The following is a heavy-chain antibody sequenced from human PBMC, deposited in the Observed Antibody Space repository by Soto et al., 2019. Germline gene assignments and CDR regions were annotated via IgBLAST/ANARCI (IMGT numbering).Heavy chain of an antibody. CDR1: GGSISSGGYS. Sequence: SETLSLTCAVSGGSISSGGYSWSWIRQPPGKGLEWIGYIYHSGSTYYNPSLKSRVTISVDRSKNQFSLKLSSVTAADTAVYYCARGFLGYFDYWGQGTLVTVPQ. CDR3: ARGFLGYFDY. CDR2: IYHSGST. J-gene: IGHJ4*02. V-gene: IGHV4-30-2*01. D-gene: IGHD3-3*01.